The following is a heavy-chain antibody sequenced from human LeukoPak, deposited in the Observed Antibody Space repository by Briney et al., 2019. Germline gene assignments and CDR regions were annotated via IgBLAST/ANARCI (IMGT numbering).Heavy chain of an antibody. CDR3: AKDGGTHFDH. D-gene: IGHD1-26*01. V-gene: IGHV3-48*01. Sequence: GGSLRLSCAASGFTVRTSGMNWVRQARGKGLEWVSYISSSGTTISYAQSVKGRFTITRDNAQNSLTLHMNTLRADDTAVYYCAKDGGTHFDHWGQGTLVTVSS. CDR2: ISSSGTTI. J-gene: IGHJ4*02. CDR1: GFTVRTSG.